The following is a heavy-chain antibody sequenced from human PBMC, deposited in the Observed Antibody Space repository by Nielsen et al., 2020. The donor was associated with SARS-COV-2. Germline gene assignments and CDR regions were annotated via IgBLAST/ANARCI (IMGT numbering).Heavy chain of an antibody. J-gene: IGHJ6*03. CDR2: INHSGST. V-gene: IGHV4-34*01. CDR1: GGSFRGYH. CDR3: ARRAEGLELWRRYFYYMDV. Sequence: SETLSPTFSVYGGSFRGYHWSWIRQSPGKGLGWIGEINHSGSTNYNPSLKSRVTISIDTSKKQFSLNLSSVTAADMAVYYCARRAEGLELWRRYFYYMDVWGKGTTVTVSS. D-gene: IGHD5-18*01.